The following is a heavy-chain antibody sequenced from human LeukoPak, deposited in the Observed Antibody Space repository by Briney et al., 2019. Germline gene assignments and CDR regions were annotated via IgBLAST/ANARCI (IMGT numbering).Heavy chain of an antibody. D-gene: IGHD4-23*01. J-gene: IGHJ6*03. Sequence: PSETLSLTCTVSGNSFGDYYWSWIRQPAGKGLEWIGRIYTSGSTMYNPSLKSRVTMSVDTSKSQFSLNLMSVTAADTAVYYCASSTVETELFYFIDVWGKGTTVTISS. CDR3: ASSTVETELFYFIDV. CDR2: IYTSGST. CDR1: GNSFGDYY. V-gene: IGHV4-4*07.